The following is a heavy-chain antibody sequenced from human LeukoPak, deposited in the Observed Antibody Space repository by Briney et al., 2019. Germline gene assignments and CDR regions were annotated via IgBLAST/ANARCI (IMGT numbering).Heavy chain of an antibody. CDR1: GFTFSSYA. D-gene: IGHD3-22*01. J-gene: IGHJ4*02. CDR3: ARAQYYYDSSGYPPSDY. V-gene: IGHV3-30-3*01. CDR2: ISYDGSNK. Sequence: GGSLRLSCAASGFTFSSYAMHWVRQAPGKGLEWVAVISYDGSNKYYADSVKGRFTISRDNSKNTLYLQMNSLRAEDTAVYYCARAQYYYDSSGYPPSDYWGQGTLVTVSS.